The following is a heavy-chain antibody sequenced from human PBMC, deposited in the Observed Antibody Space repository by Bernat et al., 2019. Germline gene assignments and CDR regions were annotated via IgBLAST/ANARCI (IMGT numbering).Heavy chain of an antibody. V-gene: IGHV3-30*18. CDR2: ISYDGSNK. J-gene: IGHJ4*02. Sequence: QVQLVESGGGVVQPGRSLRLSCAASGFTFSSYGMHWVRQAPGKGLEWVAVISYDGSNKYYADSVKGRFTISRDNSKNTLYLQMNSLRAEDTAVYYCAKDPDYYGSGSYLFDYWGQGTLVTVSS. D-gene: IGHD3-10*01. CDR3: AKDPDYYGSGSYLFDY. CDR1: GFTFSSYG.